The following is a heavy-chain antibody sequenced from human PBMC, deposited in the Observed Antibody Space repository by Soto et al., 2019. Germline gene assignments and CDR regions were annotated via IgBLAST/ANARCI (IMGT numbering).Heavy chain of an antibody. CDR1: GGSISSADYY. CDR3: ASIWFGDFDY. CDR2: FHSSGAT. V-gene: IGHV4-30-4*01. J-gene: IGHJ4*01. D-gene: IGHD3-10*01. Sequence: QVQLQESGPGLVKPSQTLSLTCTVSGGSISSADYYWSWIRQPPGKGLEWIGYFHSSGATYKDPSLKSRGTISVDTSETQISLKLDSVPAADTAVYYCASIWFGDFDYWGHGTLVTVSS.